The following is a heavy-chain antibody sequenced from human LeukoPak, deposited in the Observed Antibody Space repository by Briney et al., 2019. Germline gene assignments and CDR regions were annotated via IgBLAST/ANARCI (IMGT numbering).Heavy chain of an antibody. V-gene: IGHV3-7*01. CDR1: GFTFSSYW. Sequence: GGSLRLSCAASGFTFSSYWMSWVRQAPGKGLEWVANIKQDGSEKFDVDSVKGRFTISRDNAKNSLYLQMNSLRAEDTAVYYCARDPYYGSGSYYNGNFDYWGQGTLVTVSS. CDR3: ARDPYYGSGSYYNGNFDY. D-gene: IGHD3-10*01. CDR2: IKQDGSEK. J-gene: IGHJ4*02.